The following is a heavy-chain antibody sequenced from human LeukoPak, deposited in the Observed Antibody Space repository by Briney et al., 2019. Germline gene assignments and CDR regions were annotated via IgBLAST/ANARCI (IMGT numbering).Heavy chain of an antibody. CDR2: IYYSGST. CDR1: GGSISSGYY. V-gene: IGHV4-38-2*02. CDR3: ARDATSITMVRGGPGMDDAFDI. Sequence: SETLSLTCTVSGGSISSGYYWGWIRQPPGKGLEWIGSIYYSGSTYYNPSLKSRVTISVDTSKNQFSLKLSSVTAADTAVYYCARDATSITMVRGGPGMDDAFDIWGQGTMVTVSS. D-gene: IGHD3-10*01. J-gene: IGHJ3*02.